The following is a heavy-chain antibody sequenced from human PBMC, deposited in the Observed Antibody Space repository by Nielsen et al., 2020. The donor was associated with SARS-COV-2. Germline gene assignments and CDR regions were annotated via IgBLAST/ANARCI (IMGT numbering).Heavy chain of an antibody. D-gene: IGHD3-10*01. CDR3: ARGGLWFGELSDWFDP. CDR2: ISSSGSTI. V-gene: IGHV3-11*01. Sequence: GESLKISCAASGFTFSDYYMSWIRQAPGKGLEWVSYISSSGSTIYYADSVKGRFTISRDNAKNSLYLQMNSLRAEDTAVYYCARGGLWFGELSDWFDPWGQGTLVTVSS. J-gene: IGHJ5*02. CDR1: GFTFSDYY.